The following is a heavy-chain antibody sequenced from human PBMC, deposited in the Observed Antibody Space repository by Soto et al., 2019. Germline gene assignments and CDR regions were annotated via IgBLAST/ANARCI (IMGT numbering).Heavy chain of an antibody. J-gene: IGHJ4*02. Sequence: SHTLSLTCVISGDGVSSNSAACNWIRPSPSRGLDWLVRTYYMSQCLDDYSDSLKSLITIKPDTSKNHLSLELDSVTTDNTAVYYSARETGYSHDSSGHFNYWRLGPMVTVSS. D-gene: IGHD3-22*01. CDR3: ARETGYSHDSSGHFNY. CDR1: GDGVSSNSAA. V-gene: IGHV6-1*01. CDR2: TYYMSQCLD.